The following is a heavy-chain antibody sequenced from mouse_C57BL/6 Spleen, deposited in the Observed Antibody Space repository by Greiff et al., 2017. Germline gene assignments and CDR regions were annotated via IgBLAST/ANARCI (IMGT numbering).Heavy chain of an antibody. Sequence: EVQLVESGGGLVQPKGSLKLSCAASGFSFNTYAMNWVRQAPGKGLEWVARIRSKSNNYATNYADSVKDRFTISRDDSESMLYLHMKNLKTEDTAMYYCVRHDYDYSYYCAMDYWGQGTSVTVSS. J-gene: IGHJ4*01. D-gene: IGHD2-4*01. V-gene: IGHV10-1*01. CDR1: GFSFNTYA. CDR2: IRSKSNNYAT. CDR3: VRHDYDYSYYCAMDY.